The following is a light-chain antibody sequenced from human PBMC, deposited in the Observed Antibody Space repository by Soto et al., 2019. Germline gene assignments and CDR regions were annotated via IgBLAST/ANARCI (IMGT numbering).Light chain of an antibody. Sequence: EIVLTQSPATLSLSPGERATLSCRASQSVSSQLAWYQQKPGQAPRLLIYDASNTATGIPARFSGSGSGTDFTLTIISLEPEDFGVYYCHQRSNWPRTFGQGTKLEIK. CDR1: QSVSSQ. J-gene: IGKJ2*01. CDR3: HQRSNWPRT. CDR2: DAS. V-gene: IGKV3-11*01.